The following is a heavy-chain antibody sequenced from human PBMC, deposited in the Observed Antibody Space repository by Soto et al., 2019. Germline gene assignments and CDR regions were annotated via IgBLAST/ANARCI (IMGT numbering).Heavy chain of an antibody. D-gene: IGHD1-26*01. CDR1: GYTFTTSG. V-gene: IGHV1-18*01. CDR3: ARQGSWPYYYYSLDV. J-gene: IGHJ6*02. CDR2: ISTYNGDT. Sequence: QVQLVQSGPEVRKPGASVKVSCEASGYTFTTSGISWVRQVPGQGLEWMGWISTYNGDTNSAQNFQGRVLMTADTSTDTAYMELMSLKYDDTAVYYCARQGSWPYYYYSLDVWGQGTIVTVSS.